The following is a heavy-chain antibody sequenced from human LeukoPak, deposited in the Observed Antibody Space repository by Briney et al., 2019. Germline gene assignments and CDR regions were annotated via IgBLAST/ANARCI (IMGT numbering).Heavy chain of an antibody. D-gene: IGHD3-22*01. Sequence: PSETLSLTCTVSGGSISSITYYWGCIRQPPGKGLGCIGSICYSGSTYYNPSLNTRVTISVETSKNPFSLKLRSVTAGDTAVYYCARVVQSTDSSGFYLPEYFQHWGQGTLVTVSS. CDR2: ICYSGST. CDR3: ARVVQSTDSSGFYLPEYFQH. CDR1: GGSISSITYY. J-gene: IGHJ1*01. V-gene: IGHV4-39*01.